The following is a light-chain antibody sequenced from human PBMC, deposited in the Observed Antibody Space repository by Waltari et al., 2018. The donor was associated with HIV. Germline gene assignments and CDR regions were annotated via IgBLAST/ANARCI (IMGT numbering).Light chain of an antibody. CDR1: QSVLYSSNNKNY. CDR3: QQYYSTPYT. CDR2: WAS. J-gene: IGKJ2*01. Sequence: DIVMTHSPDSLTVFLGGRATINCKSSQSVLYSSNNKNYLAWYQQKAGQPPKLLIYWASTRESGVPDRFSASGSGKDFSLTISSLQAEDVAVYYCQQYYSTPYTFGQGTKLEIK. V-gene: IGKV4-1*01.